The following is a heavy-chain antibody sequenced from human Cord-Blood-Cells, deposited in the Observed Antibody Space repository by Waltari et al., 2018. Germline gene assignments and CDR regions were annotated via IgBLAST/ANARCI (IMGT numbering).Heavy chain of an antibody. J-gene: IGHJ4*02. V-gene: IGHV4-39*01. D-gene: IGHD1-7*01. Sequence: QLQLQESGPGLVKPSETLSLTCTVSGGSISSSSYYWGWIRQPPGKGMEWIGRIYYSGSTYYNPSLKSRVTISVDTSKNQFSLKLSSVTAADTAVYYCARHTGQYNWNYEFDYWGQGTLVTVSS. CDR3: ARHTGQYNWNYEFDY. CDR1: GGSISSSSYY. CDR2: IYYSGST.